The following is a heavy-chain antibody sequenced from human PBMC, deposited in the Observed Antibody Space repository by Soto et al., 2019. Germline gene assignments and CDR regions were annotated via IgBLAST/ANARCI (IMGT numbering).Heavy chain of an antibody. V-gene: IGHV4-39*01. Sequence: QLQLQESGPGLVKPSETLSLTCTVSGGSISSSSYYWGWIRQPPGKGLEWIGSIYYSGSTYYNPSLKSRVTISVDTSKNQFSLKLSSVTAADTAVYYSARQGTGDSFDYWGQGTLVTVSS. J-gene: IGHJ4*02. CDR3: ARQGTGDSFDY. CDR2: IYYSGST. CDR1: GGSISSSSYY.